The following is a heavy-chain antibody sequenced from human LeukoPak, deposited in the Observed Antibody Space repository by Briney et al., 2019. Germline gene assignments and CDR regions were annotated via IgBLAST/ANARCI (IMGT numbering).Heavy chain of an antibody. CDR3: AKEGRSLQTY. V-gene: IGHV3-7*03. CDR1: GFMFSSNW. Sequence: GGSLRLSCAASGFMFSSNWMSWVRLAPGKGLEWVANIKEGGTETYYVDSVKGRFTISRDNAKNSLYLQMNSLRVEDTAVYYCAKEGRSLQTYWGQGTLVTVSS. J-gene: IGHJ4*02. D-gene: IGHD5-24*01. CDR2: IKEGGTET.